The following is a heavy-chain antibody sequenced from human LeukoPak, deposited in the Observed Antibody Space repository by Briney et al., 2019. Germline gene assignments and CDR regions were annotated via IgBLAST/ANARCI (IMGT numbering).Heavy chain of an antibody. CDR3: AIRSLCEPYYFDY. J-gene: IGHJ4*02. D-gene: IGHD3-10*01. V-gene: IGHV4-39*01. Sequence: SETLSLTCTVSGGSISSSSYYWCWIRQHPGKGLEWIGSIYYSGSTYYNPSLKSRVTISVDTSKNQFSLKLSSVTAADTAVYYCAIRSLCEPYYFDYWGQGTLVTVSS. CDR1: GGSISSSSYY. CDR2: IYYSGST.